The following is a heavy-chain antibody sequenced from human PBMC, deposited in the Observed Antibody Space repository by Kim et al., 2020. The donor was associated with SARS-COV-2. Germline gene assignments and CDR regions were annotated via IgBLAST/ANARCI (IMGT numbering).Heavy chain of an antibody. CDR3: ARGGKNAVVVTSWFDP. V-gene: IGHV1-2*02. CDR1: GYTFTGYY. D-gene: IGHD3-22*01. J-gene: IGHJ5*02. CDR2: INPNSGAT. Sequence: ASVKVSCKATGYTFTGYYMQWVRQAPGQGPEWMGWINPNSGATKYARKFQDRITMTRDTSIGTAYLEMSSLTSDDTAVYYCARGGKNAVVVTSWFDPWGQGTPVTVSS.